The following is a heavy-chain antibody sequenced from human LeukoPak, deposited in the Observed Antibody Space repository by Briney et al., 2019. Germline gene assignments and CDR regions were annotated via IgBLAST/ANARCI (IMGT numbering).Heavy chain of an antibody. J-gene: IGHJ4*02. CDR1: GFTLSSYG. Sequence: GGSLRLSCAASGFTLSSYGMHWVRQAPGKGLEWVAFIRYDGSNKYYADSVKGRFTISRDNSKNTLYLQMNSLRAEDTAVYYCAKDPYYDILTGYPNYFDYWGQGTLVTVSS. CDR3: AKDPYYDILTGYPNYFDY. CDR2: IRYDGSNK. V-gene: IGHV3-30*02. D-gene: IGHD3-9*01.